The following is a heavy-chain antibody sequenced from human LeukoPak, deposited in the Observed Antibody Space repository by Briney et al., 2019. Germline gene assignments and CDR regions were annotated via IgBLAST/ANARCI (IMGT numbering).Heavy chain of an antibody. J-gene: IGHJ3*02. CDR3: PRELRGAFDI. D-gene: IGHD4-17*01. CDR2: ISYDGSNK. Sequence: GGSLRLSSAGSGFTFSSYGMHWVRQAPGKGLEWVAVISYDGSNKYYADSVKGRFTISRDNSKNTLYLQMNSLRAEDTALYYCPRELRGAFDIWGQGTMVTVSS. CDR1: GFTFSSYG. V-gene: IGHV3-30*03.